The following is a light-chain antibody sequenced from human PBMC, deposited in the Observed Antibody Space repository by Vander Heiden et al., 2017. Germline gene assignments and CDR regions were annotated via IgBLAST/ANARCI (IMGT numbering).Light chain of an antibody. V-gene: IGKV3-11*01. Sequence: IVLTQSPATLSSSPGERATLSCRASQSVSSYLAWYQQKPGQAPRLLIYDASNRATGIPARFSGSGSGTDFTLTISSLEPEDFAVYYCQQRSNWPPWTFGQGTKVEIK. CDR3: QQRSNWPPWT. J-gene: IGKJ1*01. CDR2: DAS. CDR1: QSVSSY.